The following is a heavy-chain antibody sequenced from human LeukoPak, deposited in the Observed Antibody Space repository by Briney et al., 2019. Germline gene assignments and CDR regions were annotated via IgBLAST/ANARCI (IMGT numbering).Heavy chain of an antibody. CDR3: GAESERWLVRS. CDR2: IYNSGST. CDR1: GGSIGSYY. Sequence: PSETLSLTCTVSGGSIGSYYWSWIRQPPGKGLEWIGYIYNSGSTNYNPSLKSRVTISIDTSKNQFSLKLSSVTAADTAVYYCGAESERWLVRSWGQGTLVTVSS. D-gene: IGHD6-19*01. J-gene: IGHJ4*02. V-gene: IGHV4-59*01.